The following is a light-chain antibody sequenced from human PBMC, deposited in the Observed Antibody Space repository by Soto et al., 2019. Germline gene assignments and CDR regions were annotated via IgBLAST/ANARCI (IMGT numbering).Light chain of an antibody. CDR3: RTWDSSLSNVV. Sequence: QSVLTQSPSVSAAPGQKVTISCSGSSSNIGNNYVSWYQQLPGTAPKLLIYDNNKRPSGIPDRFSGSKSGTSATLGITGLQTGDEADYYCRTWDSSLSNVVFGGGTKLTVL. CDR2: DNN. CDR1: SSNIGNNY. J-gene: IGLJ2*01. V-gene: IGLV1-51*01.